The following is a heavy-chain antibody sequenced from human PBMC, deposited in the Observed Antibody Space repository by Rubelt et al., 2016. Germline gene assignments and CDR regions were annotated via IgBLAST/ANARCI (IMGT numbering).Heavy chain of an antibody. V-gene: IGHV3-11*01. Sequence: GKGLEWVSYISSRGGNIYYADSVKGRFTISRDNAKKSLYLQMNSLRAEDTAVYYCAALVGYCRSTNCFDNWGQGSLVTVSS. CDR2: ISSRGGNI. D-gene: IGHD2-2*01. J-gene: IGHJ4*02. CDR3: AALVGYCRSTNCFDN.